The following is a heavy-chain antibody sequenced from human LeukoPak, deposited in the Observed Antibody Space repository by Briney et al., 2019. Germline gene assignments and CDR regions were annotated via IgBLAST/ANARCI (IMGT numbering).Heavy chain of an antibody. J-gene: IGHJ4*02. D-gene: IGHD2-2*01. Sequence: ASVKVSCKASGYTFTDYYIHWVRQAPGQGLECMGWINPKSGGTNYEQKFQGRVTMTRDTSISTAYMELSSLRSDDTAVYYCARGCGTSCVKEGLRLGDWGRGTLVTVSS. V-gene: IGHV1-2*02. CDR2: INPKSGGT. CDR3: ARGCGTSCVKEGLRLGD. CDR1: GYTFTDYY.